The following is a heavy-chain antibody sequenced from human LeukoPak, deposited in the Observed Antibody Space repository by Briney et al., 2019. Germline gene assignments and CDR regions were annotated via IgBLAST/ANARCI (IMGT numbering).Heavy chain of an antibody. CDR2: TYYSGST. Sequence: SETLSLTCPVSGGSISSSSYYWGWIRQPPGKGLEWIGSTYYSGSTYYNPSLKSRVTISVDTSKKQFSLKLSSVTAADTAVYYCARSGITFDKMGWGQGTLVTVSS. CDR1: GGSISSSSYY. V-gene: IGHV4-39*01. D-gene: IGHD1-26*01. J-gene: IGHJ4*02. CDR3: ARSGITFDKMG.